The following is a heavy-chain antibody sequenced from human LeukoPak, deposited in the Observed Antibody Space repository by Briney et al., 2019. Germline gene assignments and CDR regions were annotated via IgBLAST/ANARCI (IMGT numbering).Heavy chain of an antibody. Sequence: GGSLRLSCAAAGFTFSSYWMSWVPQAPGKGLEWVANIRQDGSEKQYVDSMKGRFTISRDNAKNSLYLQMSSLRGEDTAVYYCARLQRAVTGTLWGQGTLVIVSS. V-gene: IGHV3-7*01. CDR1: GFTFSSYW. J-gene: IGHJ4*02. CDR2: IRQDGSEK. CDR3: ARLQRAVTGTL. D-gene: IGHD6-19*01.